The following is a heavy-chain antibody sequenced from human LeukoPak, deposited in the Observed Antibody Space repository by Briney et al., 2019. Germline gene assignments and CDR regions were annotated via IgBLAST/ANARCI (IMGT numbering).Heavy chain of an antibody. J-gene: IGHJ4*02. V-gene: IGHV5-51*01. CDR1: GYSFTSYW. CDR3: ARRFGAIFGVVPFDY. Sequence: GESLKISCKGSGYSFTSYWIGWVRQMPGKGLEWMGIIYPGDSDTRYSPSFQGHVTISADKSISTAYLQWSSLKASDTAMYYCARRFGAIFGVVPFDYWGQGTLVTVSS. CDR2: IYPGDSDT. D-gene: IGHD3-3*01.